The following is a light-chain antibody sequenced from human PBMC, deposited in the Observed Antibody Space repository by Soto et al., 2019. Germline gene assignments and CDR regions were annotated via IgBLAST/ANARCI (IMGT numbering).Light chain of an antibody. Sequence: QSAQTQPASVSGSPGQSIAISCNGTSSDIGTYDYVSWYQQHPGKAPKLMLFDVNHRPSGVSDRFFGSKSGNTASLTISGLQAEDEADYYCSSYTTSSSVIFGGGTKVTVL. CDR1: SSDIGTYDY. CDR2: DVN. CDR3: SSYTTSSSVI. J-gene: IGLJ2*01. V-gene: IGLV2-14*03.